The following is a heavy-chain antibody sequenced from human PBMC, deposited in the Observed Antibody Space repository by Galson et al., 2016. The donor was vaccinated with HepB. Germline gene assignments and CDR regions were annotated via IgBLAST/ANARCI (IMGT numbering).Heavy chain of an antibody. J-gene: IGHJ6*04. Sequence: SETLSLTCSVSGVSIKNNNKKFYWGWIRQSPGKGLEWIGTVYYSGSTADSGSPYCNPSLSNRVTISVDTSKKQFSLKLSSLTAADTAVYFCARGLDDFWSGGIGMDVWGKGTTVTFSS. CDR1: GVSIKNNNKKFY. D-gene: IGHD3-3*01. CDR3: ARGLDDFWSGGIGMDV. CDR2: VYYSGSTADSGSP. V-gene: IGHV4-39*01.